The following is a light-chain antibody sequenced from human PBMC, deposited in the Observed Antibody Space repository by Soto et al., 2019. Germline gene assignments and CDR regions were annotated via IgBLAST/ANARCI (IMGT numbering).Light chain of an antibody. CDR3: QQRSDWPPSIT. V-gene: IGKV3-11*01. Sequence: EVVLTQSPATLSLSPGDRATLSCRASQSVSRSLAWYQHKPGQTPRLLIYDASNRAHGIPARFSGTWSGTDFTLTINSLEPEDFAVYYCQQRSDWPPSITFGQGTRVEIK. CDR2: DAS. J-gene: IGKJ5*01. CDR1: QSVSRS.